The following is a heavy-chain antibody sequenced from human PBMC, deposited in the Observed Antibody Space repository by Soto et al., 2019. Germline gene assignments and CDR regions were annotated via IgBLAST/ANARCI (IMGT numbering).Heavy chain of an antibody. V-gene: IGHV2-5*01. J-gene: IGHJ6*02. D-gene: IGHD3-10*01. CDR1: GFSLSTSGVG. CDR3: AHSGSPTSDYGMDV. Sequence: SGPTLVNPTQTLTLTCTFSGFSLSTSGVGVGWIRQPPGKALEWLALIYWNDDKRYSPSLKSRLTITKDTSKNQLVLTMPSRVTVDTATYYCAHSGSPTSDYGMDVWGQGTTVTVSS. CDR2: IYWNDDK.